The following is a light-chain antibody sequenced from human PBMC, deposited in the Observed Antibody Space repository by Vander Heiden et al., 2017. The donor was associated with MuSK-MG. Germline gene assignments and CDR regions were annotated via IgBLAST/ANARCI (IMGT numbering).Light chain of an antibody. CDR1: SSNIGAGYD. V-gene: IGLV1-40*01. Sequence: QSVLTQPPSVSRAPGQRVTISCTGSSSNIGAGYDVYWYQQLPGTAPKLLIYGNSNRPSGVPDRFSGSKSGTSASLAITGLQAEDEADYYCQSYDSSLSGVVFGGGNKLTVL. CDR2: GNS. CDR3: QSYDSSLSGVV. J-gene: IGLJ2*01.